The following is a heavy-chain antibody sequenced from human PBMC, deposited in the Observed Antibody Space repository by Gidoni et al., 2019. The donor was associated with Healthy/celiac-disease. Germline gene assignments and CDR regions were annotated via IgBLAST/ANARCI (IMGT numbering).Heavy chain of an antibody. CDR3: ARNSHYDFWSGYYKPDYYYGMDV. Sequence: QVQLQESGPGLVKPSETLSLTCTVSGGSISSYYWSWIRQPPGKGLEWIGYIYYSGSTNYNPSLKSRVTISVDTSKNQFSLKLSSVTAADTTVYYCARNSHYDFWSGYYKPDYYYGMDVWGQGTTVTVSS. D-gene: IGHD3-3*01. CDR2: IYYSGST. V-gene: IGHV4-59*01. J-gene: IGHJ6*02. CDR1: GGSISSYY.